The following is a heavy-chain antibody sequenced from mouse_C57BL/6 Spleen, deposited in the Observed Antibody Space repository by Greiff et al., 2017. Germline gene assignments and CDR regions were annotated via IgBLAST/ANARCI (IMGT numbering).Heavy chain of an antibody. J-gene: IGHJ4*01. CDR2: ISSGSSTI. V-gene: IGHV5-17*01. Sequence: EVKLQESGGGLVKPGGSLTLSCAASGFTFSDYGMHWVRQAPEKGLEWVAYISSGSSTIYYADTVKGRFTISRDNAKNTLFLQMTSLRSEDTAMYYCARMGLRLGAMDYWGQGTSVTVSS. CDR1: GFTFSDYG. CDR3: ARMGLRLGAMDY. D-gene: IGHD2-4*01.